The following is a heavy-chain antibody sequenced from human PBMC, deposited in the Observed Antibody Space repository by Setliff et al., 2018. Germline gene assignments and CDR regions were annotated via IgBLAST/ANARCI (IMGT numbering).Heavy chain of an antibody. V-gene: IGHV4-59*11. CDR2: IYYSGST. D-gene: IGHD3-22*01. CDR3: ARQDGRITMIVVVMQAFDI. CDR1: GGSISSHY. J-gene: IGHJ3*02. Sequence: ETLSLPCTVSGGSISSHYWSWIRQPPGKGLEWIGSIYYSGSTNYNPSLKSRVTISVDTSKNQFSLKLSSVTAADTAVYYCARQDGRITMIVVVMQAFDIWGQGTMVTVSS.